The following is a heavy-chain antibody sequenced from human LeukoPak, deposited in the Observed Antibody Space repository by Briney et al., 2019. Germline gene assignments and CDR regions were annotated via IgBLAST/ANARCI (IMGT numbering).Heavy chain of an antibody. CDR1: GDSVSLSFYY. Sequence: PSETLSLTCSVSGDSVSLSFYYWGWIRQPPGKALEWIGSVYYSGTTSYNPSLKSRVTISVDMSKNHFSLRLRSVTAADTAMYYCARGTLYRGWSYYLDFWGQGSQVTVSS. CDR3: ARGTLYRGWSYYLDF. CDR2: VYYSGTT. D-gene: IGHD6-19*01. J-gene: IGHJ4*02. V-gene: IGHV4-39*07.